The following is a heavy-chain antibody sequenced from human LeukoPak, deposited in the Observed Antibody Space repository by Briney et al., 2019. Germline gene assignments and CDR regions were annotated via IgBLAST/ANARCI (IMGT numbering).Heavy chain of an antibody. J-gene: IGHJ4*02. V-gene: IGHV4-4*07. D-gene: IGHD3-9*01. CDR3: ARAGRYFDWLLY. CDR2: VYTSGST. Sequence: SETLSLTCIVSGGSISSFNWSWIRQPAGKGLEWIGRVYTSGSTDYSPSLKSRVTMSVDTSKNQFSLKLSSVTAADTAVYYCARAGRYFDWLLYWGQGTLVTVSS. CDR1: GGSISSFN.